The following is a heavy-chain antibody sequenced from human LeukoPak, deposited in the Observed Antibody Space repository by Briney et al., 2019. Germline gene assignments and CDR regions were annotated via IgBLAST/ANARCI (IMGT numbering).Heavy chain of an antibody. CDR2: THYTGST. Sequence: SETLSLTCTVSGGSMSNMYWSWIRQPPGKGLEWIGYTHYTGSTNYNPSLKSRISMSVDTSKSQLSLRLTSVTAADTALYYCARGGWSLDYWGQGTLVAVSS. CDR1: GGSMSNMY. D-gene: IGHD6-19*01. V-gene: IGHV4-59*01. J-gene: IGHJ4*02. CDR3: ARGGWSLDY.